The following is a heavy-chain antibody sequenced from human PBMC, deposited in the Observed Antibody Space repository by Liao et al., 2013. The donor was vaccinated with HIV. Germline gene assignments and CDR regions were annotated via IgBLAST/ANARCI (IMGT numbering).Heavy chain of an antibody. CDR2: INHSGST. CDR3: ARGLGMSTHLDY. D-gene: IGHD5-24*01. J-gene: IGHJ4*02. Sequence: QVQLQQWGAGLLKPSETLSLTCAVYGGSFSGYYWSWIRQPPGKGLEWIGEINHSGSTNYKPSLKSRVTISVDTSKNQFSLKLSSLTAADTAVYYCARGLGMSTHLDYWGQGSLVTVSS. CDR1: GGSFSGYY. V-gene: IGHV4-34*01.